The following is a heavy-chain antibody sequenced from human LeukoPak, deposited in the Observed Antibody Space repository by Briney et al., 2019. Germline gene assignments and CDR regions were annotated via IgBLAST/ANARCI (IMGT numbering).Heavy chain of an antibody. Sequence: RSQTPSLTCAISGDSVSSNSAAWNWIRQSPSRGLEWLGRTYYRSKWYNDYAVSVKSRITINPDTSKNQFSLQLNSVTPEDTAVYYCAREEGLLWFGELLFRAYYYMDVWGKGTTVTVSS. V-gene: IGHV6-1*01. CDR1: GDSVSSNSAA. CDR3: AREEGLLWFGELLFRAYYYMDV. D-gene: IGHD3-10*01. J-gene: IGHJ6*03. CDR2: TYYRSKWYN.